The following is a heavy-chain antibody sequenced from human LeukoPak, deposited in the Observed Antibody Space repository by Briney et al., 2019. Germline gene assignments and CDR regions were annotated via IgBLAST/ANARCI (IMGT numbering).Heavy chain of an antibody. Sequence: SETLSLTCAVYGGSFSGYYWSWIRHPPGKGLEWIGEINHSGSTNYNPSLKSRVTISVDTSKNQFSLKLSSVTAADTAVYYCARVKNRIAAAGTGWFDPWGQGTLVTVSS. D-gene: IGHD6-13*01. J-gene: IGHJ5*02. V-gene: IGHV4-34*01. CDR1: GGSFSGYY. CDR3: ARVKNRIAAAGTGWFDP. CDR2: INHSGST.